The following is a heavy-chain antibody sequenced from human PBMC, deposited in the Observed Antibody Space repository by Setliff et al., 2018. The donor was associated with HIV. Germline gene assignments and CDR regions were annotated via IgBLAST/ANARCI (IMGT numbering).Heavy chain of an antibody. CDR3: VRVGPWYYARSGYLASWDY. Sequence: SVKVSCRASGGTFINSAFNWVRQAPGQGLEWMGSIIPIFGTGNYAQNFQGRVTITADGSTSTAYMELTSLRADDTAVYYCVRVGPWYYARSGYLASWDYWGQGTLVTVSS. CDR2: IIPIFGTG. V-gene: IGHV1-69*13. D-gene: IGHD3-22*01. CDR1: GGTFINSA. J-gene: IGHJ4*02.